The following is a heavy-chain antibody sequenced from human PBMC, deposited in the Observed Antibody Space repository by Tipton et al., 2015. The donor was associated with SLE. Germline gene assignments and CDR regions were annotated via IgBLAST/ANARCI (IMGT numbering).Heavy chain of an antibody. CDR2: ISSSSSYI. J-gene: IGHJ4*02. V-gene: IGHV3-21*05. CDR3: ARGYGSGSYASDY. D-gene: IGHD3-10*01. Sequence: SLRLSCAASGFTFSSYEMNWVRQAPGKGLEWVSYISSSSSYIYYADSVKGRFTISRDNAKNSLYLQMNSLRAEDAAVYYCARGYGSGSYASDYWGQGTLVTVSS. CDR1: GFTFSSYE.